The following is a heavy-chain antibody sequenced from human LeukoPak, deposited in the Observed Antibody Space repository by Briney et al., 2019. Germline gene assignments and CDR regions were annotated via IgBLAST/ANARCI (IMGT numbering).Heavy chain of an antibody. V-gene: IGHV1-18*01. J-gene: IGHJ5*02. Sequence: ASVKVSCKASGYTFTSYGISWVRQAPGQGLEWMGWISAYNGNTNYAQKLQGRVTMTADTSTSTAYMELRSLRSDDTAVYYCAGFLRRNNWFDPWGQGTLVTVSS. D-gene: IGHD3-16*01. CDR1: GYTFTSYG. CDR3: AGFLRRNNWFDP. CDR2: ISAYNGNT.